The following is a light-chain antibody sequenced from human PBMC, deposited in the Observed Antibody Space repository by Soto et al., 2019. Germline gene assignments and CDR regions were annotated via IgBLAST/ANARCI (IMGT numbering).Light chain of an antibody. Sequence: EIVMTQSPATLSVSPGERATLSCRASQSVSSNLAWYQQKPGQAPRLLIYGASTRATGIPARFSGSGSGTEFTLTICSLQSEDFADYYCPQYNNWPLTFGQGTRLEIK. J-gene: IGKJ5*01. CDR3: PQYNNWPLT. V-gene: IGKV3D-15*01. CDR2: GAS. CDR1: QSVSSN.